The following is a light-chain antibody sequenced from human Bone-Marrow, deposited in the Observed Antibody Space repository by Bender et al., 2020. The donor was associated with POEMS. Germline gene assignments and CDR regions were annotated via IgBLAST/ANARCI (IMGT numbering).Light chain of an antibody. Sequence: QSALTQPASVSGSPGQSITISCTGTSSDIGRNNFVSWYQHHPGKAPKLLIYDVTNRPSGVSNRFSGSKSGNTASLTISGLQAEDEADYYCSSYKRSSTLVVFGGGTKLTVL. CDR3: SSYKRSSTLVV. CDR1: SSDIGRNNF. V-gene: IGLV2-14*03. CDR2: DVT. J-gene: IGLJ2*01.